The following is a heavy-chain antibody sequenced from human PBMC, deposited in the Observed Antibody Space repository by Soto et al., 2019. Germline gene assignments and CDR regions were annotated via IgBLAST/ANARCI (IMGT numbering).Heavy chain of an antibody. CDR1: GFTFSSYA. Sequence: PGGSLRLSCAASGFTFSSYAMHWVRQAPGKGLEWVAVISYDGSNKYYADSVKGRFTISRDNSKNTLYLQMNSLRAEDTAVYYCAREGGTGIAVAPSDYWGQGTLVTVSS. V-gene: IGHV3-30-3*01. D-gene: IGHD6-19*01. J-gene: IGHJ4*02. CDR2: ISYDGSNK. CDR3: AREGGTGIAVAPSDY.